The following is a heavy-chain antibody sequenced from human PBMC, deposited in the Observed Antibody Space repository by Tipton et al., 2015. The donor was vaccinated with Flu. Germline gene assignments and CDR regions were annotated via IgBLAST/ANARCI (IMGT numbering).Heavy chain of an antibody. CDR3: ARRPRYYYGSGSCYFDY. CDR2: INHSGST. Sequence: GLVKPSETLSLTCAVYGGSFSGYYWSWIRQPPGKGLEWIGEINHSGSTNSNPSLKSRVTISVDTSKNQFSLKLSSVTAADTAVYYCARRPRYYYGSGSCYFDYWGQGTLVTVSS. J-gene: IGHJ4*02. CDR1: GGSFSGYY. D-gene: IGHD3-10*01. V-gene: IGHV4-34*01.